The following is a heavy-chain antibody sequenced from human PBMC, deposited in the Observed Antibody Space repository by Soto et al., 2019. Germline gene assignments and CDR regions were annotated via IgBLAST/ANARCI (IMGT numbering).Heavy chain of an antibody. Sequence: SVKVSCKASGGTFSSYAISWVRQAPGQGLEWMGGIIPIFGAANYAQKFQGRVTITADESTSTAYMELSSLRSEDTAAYYCASDPPYYYDSSGYPHIWGQGTMVTVSS. CDR3: ASDPPYYYDSSGYPHI. V-gene: IGHV1-69*13. CDR2: IIPIFGAA. J-gene: IGHJ3*02. CDR1: GGTFSSYA. D-gene: IGHD3-22*01.